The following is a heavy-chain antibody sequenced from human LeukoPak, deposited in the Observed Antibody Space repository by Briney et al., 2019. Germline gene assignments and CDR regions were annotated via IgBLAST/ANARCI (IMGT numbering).Heavy chain of an antibody. CDR3: ARGLWGTGGSWFY. J-gene: IGHJ4*02. CDR1: GYTFTRYN. CDR2: MNPNSANT. D-gene: IGHD2-15*01. Sequence: WASVRVSCKASGYTFTRYNINWVRQATGQGLEWMGWMNPNSANTGDAQKFQGRVTMTRNTSISTAYMELSSLRSEGTAVYYCARGLWGTGGSWFYWGQGTLVTVSS. V-gene: IGHV1-8*01.